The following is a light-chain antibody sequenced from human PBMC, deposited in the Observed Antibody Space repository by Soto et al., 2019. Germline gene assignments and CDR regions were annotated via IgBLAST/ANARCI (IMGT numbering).Light chain of an antibody. CDR3: HHYGSSPIFT. J-gene: IGKJ3*01. V-gene: IGKV3-20*01. CDR2: DAS. CDR1: QTVANNR. Sequence: EVVLTQSPGTLSLSVGERATLSCRASQTVANNRLAWFQQKPGQAPRLLIYDASTRAAGIPDRFSGSGSGTDFTLTFCRLEPEDFGVFFCHHYGSSPIFTFGRGTTVDMK.